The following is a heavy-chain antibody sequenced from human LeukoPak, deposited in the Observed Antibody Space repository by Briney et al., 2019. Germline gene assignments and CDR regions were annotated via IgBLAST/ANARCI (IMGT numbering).Heavy chain of an antibody. CDR1: GFTFSSYW. D-gene: IGHD3-22*01. CDR3: AKDQDYYYDSSGYYY. Sequence: QSGGSLRLSCAASGFTFSSYWMSWVRQAPGKGLEWVANIKQDGSEKYYVDSVKGRFTISRDNSENTQHLQMNSLRAEDTAVYYCAKDQDYYYDSSGYYYWGQGTLVTVSS. CDR2: IKQDGSEK. J-gene: IGHJ4*02. V-gene: IGHV3-7*03.